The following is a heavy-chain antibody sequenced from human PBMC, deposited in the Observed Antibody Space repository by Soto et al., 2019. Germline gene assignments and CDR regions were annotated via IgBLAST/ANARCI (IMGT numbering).Heavy chain of an antibody. CDR3: ARKNNEYRSSFDGSDT. D-gene: IGHD6-6*01. CDR2: ISAYNGNT. J-gene: IGHJ3*01. V-gene: IGHV1-18*01. Sequence: ASVKVSCKASGYTFTSYGISWVRQAPGQGREWMGWISAYNGNTNYAQKLQGRVTMTTDTSTSTAYMELRGLRSDDTAECYCARKNNEYRSSFDGSDTWGQGTMVTVSS. CDR1: GYTFTSYG.